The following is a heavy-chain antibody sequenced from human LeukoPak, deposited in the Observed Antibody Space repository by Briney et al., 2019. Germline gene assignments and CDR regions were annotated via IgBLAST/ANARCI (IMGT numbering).Heavy chain of an antibody. V-gene: IGHV3-21*01. CDR1: GFTFSSYS. CDR3: ARERADDYGDY. CDR2: ISSSSSYI. Sequence: GGSLRLSCAASGFTFSSYSMNWVRQAPGKGLEWVSSISSSSSYIYYADSVKGRFTISRDNAKNSLYLQMNSLRAEDTAVYYCARERADDYGDYWGQGTLVTVPS. J-gene: IGHJ4*02.